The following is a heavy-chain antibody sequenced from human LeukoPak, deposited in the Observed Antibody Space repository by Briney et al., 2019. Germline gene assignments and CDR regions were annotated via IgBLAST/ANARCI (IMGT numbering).Heavy chain of an antibody. D-gene: IGHD6-19*01. V-gene: IGHV3-23*01. Sequence: GGSLRLSCAASGLTFSTYDMSWVRQAPGKGLEWVSAISDSGGTTWYADSVKGRFTISRDNSKNTLYLQMNSLRAEDTALYYCAKSQSGWYSFDYWGQGTLVTVSS. CDR2: ISDSGGTT. J-gene: IGHJ4*02. CDR1: GLTFSTYD. CDR3: AKSQSGWYSFDY.